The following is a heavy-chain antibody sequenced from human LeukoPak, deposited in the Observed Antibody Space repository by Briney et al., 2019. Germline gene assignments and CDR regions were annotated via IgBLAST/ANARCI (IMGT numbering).Heavy chain of an antibody. CDR1: GFTFSTYA. CDR2: IGESGVST. CDR3: AKDVKWLANAFDI. Sequence: PGGSLRLSCAASGFTFSTYAMNWVRQAPRKGPEWGSGIGESGVSTFYADSVKGRFAISRDNSKNTLYLGMNSLRVEDTAVYYCAKDVKWLANAFDIWGPGTMVTVSS. J-gene: IGHJ3*02. D-gene: IGHD6-19*01. V-gene: IGHV3-23*01.